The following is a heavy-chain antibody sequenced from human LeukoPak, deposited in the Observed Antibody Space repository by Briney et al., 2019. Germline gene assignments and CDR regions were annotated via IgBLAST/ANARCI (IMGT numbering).Heavy chain of an antibody. CDR1: GGSISSYY. CDR3: ASLGGLRYFDWSFDY. J-gene: IGHJ4*02. V-gene: IGHV4-59*01. CDR2: IYYSGST. Sequence: SETLSLTCTVSGGSISSYYWSWIRQPPGKGLEWIGYIYYSGSTNYNPSPKSRVTISVDTSKNQFSLKLSSVTAADTAVYYCASLGGLRYFDWSFDYWGQGTLVTVSS. D-gene: IGHD3-9*01.